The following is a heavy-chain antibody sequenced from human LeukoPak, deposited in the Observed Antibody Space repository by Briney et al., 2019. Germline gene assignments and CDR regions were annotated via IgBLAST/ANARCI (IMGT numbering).Heavy chain of an antibody. CDR2: ISGSGGST. D-gene: IGHD6-25*01. Sequence: GGSLRLSCAASGFTFSSYAMSWVRQAPGKGLEWVSAISGSGGSTYYADSVKGRFTISRDNSKNTLYLQMNSLRAEDTAVYYCAKDPHKRRDIYGMDVWXQGTTVTVSS. CDR1: GFTFSSYA. CDR3: AKDPHKRRDIYGMDV. V-gene: IGHV3-23*01. J-gene: IGHJ6*02.